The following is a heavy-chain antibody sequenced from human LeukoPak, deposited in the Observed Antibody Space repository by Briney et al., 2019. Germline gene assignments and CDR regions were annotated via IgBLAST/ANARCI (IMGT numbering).Heavy chain of an antibody. CDR3: ATPLPLDY. CDR2: ISSRDTTI. V-gene: IGHV3-48*03. J-gene: IGHJ4*02. Sequence: GGSLRLSCAASGFTFSSYEMNWVRQAPGKGLEWVSYISSRDTTIYYADSVKGRFTISRDNAKDSLYLQMNSLRTEDTAVYYCATPLPLDYWGQGTLVTVSS. CDR1: GFTFSSYE.